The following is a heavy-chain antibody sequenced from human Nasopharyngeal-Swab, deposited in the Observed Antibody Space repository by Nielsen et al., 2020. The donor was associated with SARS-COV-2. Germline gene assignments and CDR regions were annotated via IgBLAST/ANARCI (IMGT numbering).Heavy chain of an antibody. CDR3: ATDSPYGSGSYHYYYYYGMDV. D-gene: IGHD3-10*01. CDR2: FDPEDGET. J-gene: IGHJ6*02. CDR1: GYTFTSYY. Sequence: ASVKVSCKASGYTFTSYYMHWVRQAPGKGLEWMGGFDPEDGETIYAQKFQGRVTMTEDTSTDTAYMELSSLRSEDTAVYYCATDSPYGSGSYHYYYYYGMDVWGQGTTVTVSS. V-gene: IGHV1-24*01.